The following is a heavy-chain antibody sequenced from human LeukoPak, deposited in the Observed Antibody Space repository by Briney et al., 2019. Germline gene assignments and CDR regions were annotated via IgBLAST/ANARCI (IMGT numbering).Heavy chain of an antibody. CDR3: ARRPYSSIWYYFDY. CDR2: ISSSGSSI. D-gene: IGHD6-13*01. J-gene: IGHJ4*02. Sequence: GGSLRLSCAASGLTFSDYYMSWIRQAPGKGLEWVSYISSSGSSIFYADSVKGRFTISRDNAKNSLYLQMNSLRAEDTAVYYCARRPYSSIWYYFDYWGQGPLVTVSS. CDR1: GLTFSDYY. V-gene: IGHV3-11*04.